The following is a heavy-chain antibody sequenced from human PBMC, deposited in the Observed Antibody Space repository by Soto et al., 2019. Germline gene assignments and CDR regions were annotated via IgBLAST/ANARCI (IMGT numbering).Heavy chain of an antibody. CDR2: ISSSSSYI. Sequence: GGSLRLSCAASGFTFSSYSMNWVRQAPGKGLEWVSSISSSSSYIYYADSVKGRFTISRDNAKNSLYLQMNSLRAEDTAVYYCARCLTVTTWGAFDIWGQGTMVTVSS. J-gene: IGHJ3*02. CDR3: ARCLTVTTWGAFDI. V-gene: IGHV3-21*01. CDR1: GFTFSSYS. D-gene: IGHD4-17*01.